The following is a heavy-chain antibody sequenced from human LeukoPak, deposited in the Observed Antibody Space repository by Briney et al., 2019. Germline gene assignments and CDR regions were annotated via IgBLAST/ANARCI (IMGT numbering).Heavy chain of an antibody. CDR2: TVPFLGLT. Sequence: GASVKVSCKTSGGTFGHFAISWVRQAPGQVLEWMGRTVPFLGLTNYAQKFQGRVTLTAHTSTSTAYMELSSLRSEDTAVYYCASLGCSGGSCYSSYWGQGTLVTVSS. V-gene: IGHV1-69*04. CDR1: GGTFGHFA. CDR3: ASLGCSGGSCYSSY. J-gene: IGHJ4*02. D-gene: IGHD2-15*01.